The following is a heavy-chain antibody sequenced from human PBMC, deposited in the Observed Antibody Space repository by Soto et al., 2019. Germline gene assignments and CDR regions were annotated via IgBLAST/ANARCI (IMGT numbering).Heavy chain of an antibody. Sequence: QVQLVESGGGVVQPGRSLRLSCAASGFTFSSYGMHWVRQAPGKGLEWVAVIWYDGSNKYYADSVKGRFTISRDNSKNTLYLHMNSLRAEDTAVYYCARYGDYPREGYYYYYGMDVWGQGTTVTVSS. CDR2: IWYDGSNK. D-gene: IGHD4-17*01. CDR1: GFTFSSYG. CDR3: ARYGDYPREGYYYYYGMDV. V-gene: IGHV3-33*01. J-gene: IGHJ6*02.